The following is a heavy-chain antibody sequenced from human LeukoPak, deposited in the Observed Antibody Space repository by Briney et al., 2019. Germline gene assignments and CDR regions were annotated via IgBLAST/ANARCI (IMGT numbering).Heavy chain of an antibody. J-gene: IGHJ5*02. D-gene: IGHD3-22*01. CDR1: GGSISCSSYY. CDR3: ARHFRTLSIVVVIHWFDP. V-gene: IGHV4-39*01. CDR2: IYYSGST. Sequence: SETLSLTCTVSGGSISCSSYYWGWIRQPPGKGLEWIGSIYYSGSTYYNPSLKSRVTISVDTSKNQFSLKLSSVTAADTAVYYCARHFRTLSIVVVIHWFDPWGQGTLVTVSS.